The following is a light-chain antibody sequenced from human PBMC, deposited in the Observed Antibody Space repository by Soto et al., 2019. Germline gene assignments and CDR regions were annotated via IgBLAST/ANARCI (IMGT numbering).Light chain of an antibody. CDR3: QSYDSSLSAYV. CDR1: SSNIGAGYD. V-gene: IGLV1-40*01. Sequence: QSALTQPPSVSGAPGQRVTISCTGSSSNIGAGYDVKWYQQLPGTAPKLLLYGNNNGPSGVPDRFSGSKSDTSASLAITGLQAEDEADYYCQSYDSSLSAYVFASGTKVTVL. CDR2: GNN. J-gene: IGLJ1*01.